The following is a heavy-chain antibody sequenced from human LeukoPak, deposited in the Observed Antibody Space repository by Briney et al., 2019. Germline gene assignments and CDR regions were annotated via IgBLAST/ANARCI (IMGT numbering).Heavy chain of an antibody. CDR2: IKQDESEK. D-gene: IGHD1-1*01. CDR1: GFTISGYW. CDR3: TRLTSGVTTFVY. J-gene: IGHJ4*02. Sequence: GGSLRLSCAASGFTISGYWMSWVRQAPGKGLEWVASIKQDESEKYYVESVKGRFTVSRDNAENSLYLQMNSLRAEDMAVYYCTRLTSGVTTFVYWGQGTLVTVSS. V-gene: IGHV3-7*01.